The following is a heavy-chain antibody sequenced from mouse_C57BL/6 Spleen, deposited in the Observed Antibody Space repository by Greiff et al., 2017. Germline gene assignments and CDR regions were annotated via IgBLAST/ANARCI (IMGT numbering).Heavy chain of an antibody. CDR2: IYPSDSET. CDR1: GYTFTSYW. V-gene: IGHV1-61*01. Sequence: QVQLQQPGAELVRPGSSVKLSCKASGYTFTSYWMDWVKQRPGQGLEWIGNIYPSDSETHYNQKFKDKATFTVDKSSSTAYMQLSSLTSEDSAVYCCARRGVVPHYFDYWGQGTTLTVSS. D-gene: IGHD1-1*01. CDR3: ARRGVVPHYFDY. J-gene: IGHJ2*01.